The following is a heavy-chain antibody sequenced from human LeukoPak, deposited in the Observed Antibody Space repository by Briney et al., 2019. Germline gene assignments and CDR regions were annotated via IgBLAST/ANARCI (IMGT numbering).Heavy chain of an antibody. Sequence: GESLKISCKGSGYSVSRYWIAWVRPVPGKGLGWIGIIYPGDSDTKYSPSCQGRVTISADKSLSTAYLQWNSLKASDTAMYYCARAPDNSGYYYFLQHWGQGTLVTVSS. D-gene: IGHD3-22*01. CDR3: ARAPDNSGYYYFLQH. CDR1: GYSVSRYW. V-gene: IGHV5-51*01. CDR2: IYPGDSDT. J-gene: IGHJ1*01.